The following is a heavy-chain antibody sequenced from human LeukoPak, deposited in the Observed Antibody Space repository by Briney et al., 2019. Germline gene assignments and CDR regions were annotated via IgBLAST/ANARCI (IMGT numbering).Heavy chain of an antibody. Sequence: SQTLSLTCTVSGGSISSDDYYWSWIRQPPGKGLEWIGYIYHSGNTIYNPSLKSRLTISVDTSKKQFSLKLSSVTAADTAVYYCARRAKGPSGAGAFDYWGQGTLVTVSS. J-gene: IGHJ4*02. CDR1: GGSISSDDYY. CDR3: ARRAKGPSGAGAFDY. V-gene: IGHV4-30-2*01. CDR2: IYHSGNT. D-gene: IGHD1-26*01.